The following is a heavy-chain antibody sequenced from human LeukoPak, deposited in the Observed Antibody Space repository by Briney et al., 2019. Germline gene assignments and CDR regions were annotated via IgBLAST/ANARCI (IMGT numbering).Heavy chain of an antibody. Sequence: SETLSLTCTVSGGSISSYYWSWIRQPPGKGLEWIGYIYYSGSTNYNPSLKSRVTISVDTSKNQFSLKLSSVTAADTAVYYCATASVDTAMALGYWGQGTLVTVSS. D-gene: IGHD5-18*01. CDR2: IYYSGST. V-gene: IGHV4-59*01. CDR3: ATASVDTAMALGY. CDR1: GGSISSYY. J-gene: IGHJ4*02.